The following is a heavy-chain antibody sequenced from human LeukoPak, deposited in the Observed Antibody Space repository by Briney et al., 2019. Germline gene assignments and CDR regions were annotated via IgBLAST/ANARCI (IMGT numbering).Heavy chain of an antibody. Sequence: PGGSLRLSCAASGFTFSSYWMSWVRQAPGKGLEWVANIKQDGSEKYYVDSVKGRFTISRDNAKNSLYLQMNSLRAEDTAVYYCAKDHPRRVAAAGAYFDYWGQGTLVTVSS. CDR1: GFTFSSYW. V-gene: IGHV3-7*03. CDR2: IKQDGSEK. D-gene: IGHD6-13*01. CDR3: AKDHPRRVAAAGAYFDY. J-gene: IGHJ4*02.